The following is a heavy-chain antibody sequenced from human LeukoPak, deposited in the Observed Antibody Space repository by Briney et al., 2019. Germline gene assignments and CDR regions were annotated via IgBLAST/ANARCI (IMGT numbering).Heavy chain of an antibody. CDR1: DHTFTSYD. CDR2: ISADNGNA. CDR3: ARVVDHDYSDYYADY. D-gene: IGHD4-11*01. V-gene: IGHV1-18*01. J-gene: IGHJ4*02. Sequence: GGSVKVSCKAFDHTFTSYDITWVRQAPGQGLEWMGWISADNGNANYAQKLQGRVIMTTDTFTSTAYMEVRSLRSDDTAVYYCARVVDHDYSDYYADYWGQGTLVTVSS.